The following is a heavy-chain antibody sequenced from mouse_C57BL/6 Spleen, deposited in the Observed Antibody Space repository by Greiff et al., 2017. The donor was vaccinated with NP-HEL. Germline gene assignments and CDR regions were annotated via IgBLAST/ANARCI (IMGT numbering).Heavy chain of an antibody. J-gene: IGHJ2*01. CDR1: GFTFSDYG. CDR3: AKGAPWDFDY. V-gene: IGHV5-17*01. Sequence: EVMLVESGGGLVKPGGSLKLSCAASGFTFSDYGMHWVRQAPEKGLEWVAYISSGSSTIYYADTVKGRFTISRDNAKNTLFLQMTSLRSEDTAMYYCAKGAPWDFDYWGQGTTLTVSS. CDR2: ISSGSSTI. D-gene: IGHD4-1*01.